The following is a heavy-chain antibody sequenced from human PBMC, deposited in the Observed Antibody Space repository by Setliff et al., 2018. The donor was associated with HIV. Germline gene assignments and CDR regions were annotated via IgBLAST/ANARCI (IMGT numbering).Heavy chain of an antibody. CDR2: IYPGDSET. D-gene: IGHD6-19*01. Sequence: GESLKISCKGSGYTFTTYWIGWVRQMPGKGLEWMGIIYPGDSETRYSLSFQGRVTISADKSISTACLQWSSLKASDTAMYYCARSGKAVGSAGLGTFDIWGQGTMVTVSS. CDR1: GYTFTTYW. J-gene: IGHJ3*02. V-gene: IGHV5-51*01. CDR3: ARSGKAVGSAGLGTFDI.